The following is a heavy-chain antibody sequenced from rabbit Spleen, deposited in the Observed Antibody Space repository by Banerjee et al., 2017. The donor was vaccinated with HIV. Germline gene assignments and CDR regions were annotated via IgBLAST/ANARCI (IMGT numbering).Heavy chain of an antibody. Sequence: QEQLEESGGGLFQPGGYLALTCKASRFSFSDRDVMCWVRQAPGKGLQWIACINVYTGKPVYATWAKGRFTISRTSSTTVTLQMTSLTAADTATYFCARDLASVIGWNFKLWGQGTLVTVS. V-gene: IGHV1S45*01. D-gene: IGHD1-1*01. J-gene: IGHJ4*01. CDR2: INVYTGKP. CDR1: RFSFSDRDV. CDR3: ARDLASVIGWNFKL.